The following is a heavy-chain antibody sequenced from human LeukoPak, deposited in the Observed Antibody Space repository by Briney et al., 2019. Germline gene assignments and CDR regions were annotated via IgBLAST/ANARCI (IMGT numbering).Heavy chain of an antibody. D-gene: IGHD3-10*01. Sequence: GGSLRLSCAASGFTFSSYAMSWVRQAPGKGLEWVAVIYGDGTTYYADPVKGRFTISSDTLKNTLSLQMDSLRAADTAMYYCARGSPVASGRYSIYSSWGQGTLVTVSP. V-gene: IGHV3-23*03. CDR3: ARGSPVASGRYSIYSS. CDR1: GFTFSSYA. CDR2: IYGDGTT. J-gene: IGHJ5*02.